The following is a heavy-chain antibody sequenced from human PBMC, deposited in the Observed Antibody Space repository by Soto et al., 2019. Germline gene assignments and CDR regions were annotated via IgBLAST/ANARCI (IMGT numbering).Heavy chain of an antibody. CDR1: GYTFTNFG. CDR3: AGGGTPIYY. J-gene: IGHJ4*02. Sequence: QVQLVQSGAEVKKPGASVKVSCKTSGYTFTNFGLSWVRQAPGQGLEWMGWISAYNGNTNYAQNFQGRVTMTTDTSTSTGYKELRSLRSDDTAGYYWAGGGTPIYYWGQGTLVTVSS. V-gene: IGHV1-18*01. CDR2: ISAYNGNT. D-gene: IGHD3-16*01.